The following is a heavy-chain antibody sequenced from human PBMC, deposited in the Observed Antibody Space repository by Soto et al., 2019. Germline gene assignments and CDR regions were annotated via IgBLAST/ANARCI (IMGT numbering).Heavy chain of an antibody. J-gene: IGHJ4*02. V-gene: IGHV1-18*01. CDR3: ARDLIVVVPAVIWGGLGVDY. D-gene: IGHD2-2*02. CDR1: GYTFTSYG. Sequence: QVQLVQSGAEVKKPGASVKVSCKASGYTFTSYGISWVRQAPGQGLEWMGWISAYNGNTNYAQKLQGRVTMTTDTSTSTAYMGLGSRRSADTAVYYWARDLIVVVPAVIWGGLGVDYWGQGTLVTVSS. CDR2: ISAYNGNT.